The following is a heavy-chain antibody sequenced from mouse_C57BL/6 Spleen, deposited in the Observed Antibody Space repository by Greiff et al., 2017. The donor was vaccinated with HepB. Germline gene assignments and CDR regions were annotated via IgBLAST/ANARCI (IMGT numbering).Heavy chain of an antibody. D-gene: IGHD3-2*02. CDR3: TRWGSDPPYFDY. CDR1: GFTFTDYY. V-gene: IGHV7-3*01. Sequence: DVKLVESGGGLVQPGGSLSLSCAASGFTFTDYYMSWVRQPPGKALEWLGFIRNKANGNTTEYSVSVKGLFTISRDNSQSILYIQMNALGAEDSATYCCTRWGSDPPYFDYWGQGTTLTVSS. J-gene: IGHJ2*01. CDR2: IRNKANGNTT.